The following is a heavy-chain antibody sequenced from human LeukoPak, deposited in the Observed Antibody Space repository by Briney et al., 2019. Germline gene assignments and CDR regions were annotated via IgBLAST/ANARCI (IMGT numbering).Heavy chain of an antibody. CDR2: IKSKTDGGTT. V-gene: IGHV3-15*01. CDR1: GFTFSNAW. D-gene: IGHD6-19*01. CDR3: TTNLRGYSSDFDN. J-gene: IGHJ4*02. Sequence: GGSLRLSCAVSGFTFSNAWMSWVRQAPGKGLEWVGRIKSKTDGGTTDYAAPVKGRFTISRDDSKNTVYVEINSLKTEDTAVYYCTTNLRGYSSDFDNWGQGTLVTVSS.